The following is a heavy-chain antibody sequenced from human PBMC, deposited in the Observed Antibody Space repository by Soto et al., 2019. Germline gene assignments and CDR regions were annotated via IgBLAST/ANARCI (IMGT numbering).Heavy chain of an antibody. D-gene: IGHD3-9*01. V-gene: IGHV4-59*01. CDR3: ARGYDILTGYYPDGMDV. CDR2: IYYSGST. CDR1: GGSISSYY. J-gene: IGHJ6*02. Sequence: SETLSLTCTVSGGSISSYYWSWIRQPPGKGLEWIGYIYYSGSTNYNPSLKSRVTISVDTSKNQFSLKLSSVTAADTAVYYCARGYDILTGYYPDGMDVWGQGTKVTVSS.